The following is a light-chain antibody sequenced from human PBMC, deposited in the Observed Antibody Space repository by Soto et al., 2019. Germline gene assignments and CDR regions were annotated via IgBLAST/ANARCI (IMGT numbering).Light chain of an antibody. J-gene: IGKJ1*01. Sequence: EIVLTQSPATLSLYPGERATLSCRASQSVSSYLAWYQQKPGQAPRLLIYDASNRATGIPARFSGSGSGTDFTLNISSLEPEDFAVYYCHQRSNWPPWTVGQGTKVEIK. V-gene: IGKV3-11*01. CDR2: DAS. CDR3: HQRSNWPPWT. CDR1: QSVSSY.